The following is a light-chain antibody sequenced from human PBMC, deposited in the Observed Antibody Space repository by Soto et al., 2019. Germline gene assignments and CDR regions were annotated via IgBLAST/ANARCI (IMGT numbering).Light chain of an antibody. CDR2: DAS. CDR1: QSVSSY. J-gene: IGKJ5*01. V-gene: IGKV3-11*01. Sequence: EIVFTQSPATLSLSPVERASVYCMASQSVSSYLAWYQQKPGQAPRLLIYDASNRATGIPARFSGSGSGTDFTLTISSLEPEDFAVYYCQQRSNWPPTFGQGTRLEIK. CDR3: QQRSNWPPT.